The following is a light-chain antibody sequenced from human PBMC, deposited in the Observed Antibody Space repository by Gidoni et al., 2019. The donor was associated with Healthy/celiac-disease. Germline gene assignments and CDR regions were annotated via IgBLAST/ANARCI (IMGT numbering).Light chain of an antibody. Sequence: SYELTHPPSVSETPGQTASITCPGNKLGDKYACWYQQKPGQSPVLVIYQDSKRPSGIPERFSGSKYGNTATLTSIGTPAMDDADYYCQACDRSSMFFGTGTKVTVL. CDR2: QDS. J-gene: IGLJ1*01. V-gene: IGLV3-1*01. CDR1: KLGDKY. CDR3: QACDRSSMF.